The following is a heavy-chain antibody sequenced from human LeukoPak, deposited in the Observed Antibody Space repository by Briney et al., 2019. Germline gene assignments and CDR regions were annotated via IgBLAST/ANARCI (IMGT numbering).Heavy chain of an antibody. D-gene: IGHD5-18*01. CDR2: IIPIFGTA. CDR1: GGTFGSYA. Sequence: ASVKVSCKASGGTFGSYAISWVRQAPGQGLEWMGGIIPIFGTANYAQKFQGRVTITADESTSTAYMELSSLRSEDTAVYYCAGGYSYTEYYYYYYMDVWGKGTTVTISS. J-gene: IGHJ6*03. CDR3: AGGYSYTEYYYYYYMDV. V-gene: IGHV1-69*13.